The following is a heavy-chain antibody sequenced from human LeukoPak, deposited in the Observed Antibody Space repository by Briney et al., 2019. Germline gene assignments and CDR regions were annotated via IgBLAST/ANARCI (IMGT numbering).Heavy chain of an antibody. CDR3: ARDRGSGYGPPDLDY. J-gene: IGHJ4*02. CDR2: ISYDGSNK. D-gene: IGHD5-12*01. CDR1: GFTFSSYA. Sequence: GRSLRLSCAASGFTFSSYAMHWVRQAPGKGLEXXAVISYDGSNKYYADSVKGRFTISRDNSKNTLYLQMNSLRAEDTAVYYCARDRGSGYGPPDLDYWGQGTLVTVSS. V-gene: IGHV3-30*04.